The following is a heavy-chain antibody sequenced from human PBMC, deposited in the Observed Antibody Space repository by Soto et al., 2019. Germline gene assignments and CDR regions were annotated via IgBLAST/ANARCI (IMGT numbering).Heavy chain of an antibody. V-gene: IGHV1-18*01. CDR1: GYTFTSYG. CDR3: ARADCSGISCYGGMDV. Sequence: ASVKVSCKASGYTFTSYGISWGRQAPGQGLEWMGWISAYNGNTNYAQKLQGRVTMTTETSTSTAYMELRSLRSDDTAVYYSARADCSGISCYGGMDVWGQGTTFTVSS. CDR2: ISAYNGNT. D-gene: IGHD2-15*01. J-gene: IGHJ6*02.